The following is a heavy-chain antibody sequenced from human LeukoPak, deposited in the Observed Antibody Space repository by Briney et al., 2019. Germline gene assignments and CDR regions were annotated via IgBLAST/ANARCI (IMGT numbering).Heavy chain of an antibody. CDR3: ARADCSGGSCYSGWYFDL. CDR1: GFTFDDYG. D-gene: IGHD2-15*01. V-gene: IGHV3-20*04. CDR2: INWNGGST. Sequence: GRSLRLSCAASGFTFDDYGLSWVRQAPGKGLKWVSGINWNGGSTGCADSVRGRFTISRDNAENSLFLQMNSLRAEDTAFYYCARADCSGGSCYSGWYFDLWGRGTLVTVSS. J-gene: IGHJ2*01.